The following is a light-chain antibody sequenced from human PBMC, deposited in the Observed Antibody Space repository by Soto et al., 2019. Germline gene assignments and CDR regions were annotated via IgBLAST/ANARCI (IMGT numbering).Light chain of an antibody. CDR1: ESISSW. CDR2: QAS. V-gene: IGKV1-5*03. J-gene: IGKJ5*01. CDR3: QQYKTHFPIT. Sequence: DIPMTQSPSTLSASVGARVTITCRASESISSWLVWYQQKPGKAPKLLIYQASALAGGVPSRFSGSGSGTEFTLTISSLQPDDFATYYCQQYKTHFPITFGQGTRLEIK.